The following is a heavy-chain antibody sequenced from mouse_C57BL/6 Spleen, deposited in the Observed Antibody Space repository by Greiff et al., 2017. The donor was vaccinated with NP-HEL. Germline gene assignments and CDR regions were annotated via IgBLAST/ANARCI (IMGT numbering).Heavy chain of an antibody. CDR1: GYTFTDCY. D-gene: IGHD1-1*01. V-gene: IGHV1-19*01. J-gene: IGHJ2*01. Sequence: VQLKQSGPVLVKPGASVKMSCKASGYTFTDCYMNWVKQSHGKSLEWIGVINPYNGGTSYNQKFKGKATLTVDKSSSTAYMELNSLTSEDSAVYYCARGGVANYFDYWGQGTTLTVSS. CDR3: ARGGVANYFDY. CDR2: INPYNGGT.